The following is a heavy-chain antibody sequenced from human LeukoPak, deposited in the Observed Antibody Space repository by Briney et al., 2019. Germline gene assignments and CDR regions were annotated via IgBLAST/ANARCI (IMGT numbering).Heavy chain of an antibody. CDR1: GYSISSGYY. CDR3: VRSSSSIFDY. V-gene: IGHV4-38-2*02. J-gene: IGHJ4*02. CDR2: IYHSGST. D-gene: IGHD6-6*01. Sequence: SETLSLTCTVSGYSISSGYYWGWIRQPPGKGLEWIGNIYHSGSTYYNPPLKSRVTLSVDTSKNQFSLKLSSVTAADTAVYHCVRSSSSIFDYWGQGTLVTVSS.